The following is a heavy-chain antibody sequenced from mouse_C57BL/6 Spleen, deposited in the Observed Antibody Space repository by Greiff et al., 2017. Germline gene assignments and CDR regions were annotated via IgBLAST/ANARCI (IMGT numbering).Heavy chain of an antibody. CDR1: GYTFTSYW. CDR3: ARKGNPWAMDY. D-gene: IGHD2-1*01. CDR2: IDPSDSET. J-gene: IGHJ4*01. Sequence: QFQLQQPGAELVRPGSSVKLSCKASGYTFTSYWMHWVKQRPIQGLEWIGNIDPSDSETHYNQKFKDKATLTVDKSSSTAYMQLSSLTSEDSAVYYCARKGNPWAMDYWGQGTSVTVSS. V-gene: IGHV1-52*01.